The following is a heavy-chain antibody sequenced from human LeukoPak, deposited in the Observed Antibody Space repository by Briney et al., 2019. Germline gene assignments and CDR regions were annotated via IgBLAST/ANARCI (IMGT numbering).Heavy chain of an antibody. J-gene: IGHJ6*03. V-gene: IGHV3-48*03. D-gene: IGHD2/OR15-2a*01. CDR3: TGGSDKVLSGEYYYYMDV. Sequence: GGSLRLSCSASAFSFSSYEMNWVRQAPGQGGEWFSYISPTGYTIYYADSVKGRFTISRDSAKTTLAMQMHSLRAEDTDVYYCTGGSDKVLSGEYYYYMDVWGTGTTVTVSS. CDR1: AFSFSSYE. CDR2: ISPTGYTI.